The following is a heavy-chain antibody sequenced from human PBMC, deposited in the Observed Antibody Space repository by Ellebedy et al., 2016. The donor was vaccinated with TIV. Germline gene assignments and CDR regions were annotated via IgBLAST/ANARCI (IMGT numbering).Heavy chain of an antibody. CDR2: ISLRDSYI. V-gene: IGHV5-51*01. D-gene: IGHD2-15*01. J-gene: IGHJ4*02. Sequence: GGSLRLXCQGSGYSISNYLIAWVRQMPGKGLESMGIISLRDSYIKYSPSFQGQVTISADKSITTAYLQWRSLKASDTGMYYCARHIGVAAPDYWGQGTLVTVSS. CDR3: ARHIGVAAPDY. CDR1: GYSISNYL.